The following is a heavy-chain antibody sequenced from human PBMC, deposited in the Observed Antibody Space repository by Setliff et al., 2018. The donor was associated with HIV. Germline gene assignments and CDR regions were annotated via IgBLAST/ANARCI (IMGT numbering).Heavy chain of an antibody. D-gene: IGHD3-3*01. V-gene: IGHV3-30*03. CDR1: GFTFSNYA. CDR3: ARDSAAWVTELGILGY. Sequence: PGGSLRLSCAASGFTFSNYAMHWVRQAPGKGLEWVAVVSYDAERKYYADSVKGRFTISRDNPRNTVYLQMTGLRLDDTAVYYCARDSAAWVTELGILGYWGQGTLVTVSS. CDR2: VSYDAERK. J-gene: IGHJ4*02.